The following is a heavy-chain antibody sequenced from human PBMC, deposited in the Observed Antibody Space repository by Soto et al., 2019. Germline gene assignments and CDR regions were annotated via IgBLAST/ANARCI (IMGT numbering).Heavy chain of an antibody. CDR2: TSYRSKWYN. V-gene: IGHV6-1*01. Sequence: SQTLSLTCAISGDSVSSNSAAWNWIRQSPSRGLECLGRTSYRSKWYNDYAVSVKSRITVNPDTSKNQFSLQLNSVTPEDTAVYYCARDTSIAARSAYYYYGMDVWGQGTTFTVSS. CDR1: GDSVSSNSAA. J-gene: IGHJ6*02. D-gene: IGHD6-6*01. CDR3: ARDTSIAARSAYYYYGMDV.